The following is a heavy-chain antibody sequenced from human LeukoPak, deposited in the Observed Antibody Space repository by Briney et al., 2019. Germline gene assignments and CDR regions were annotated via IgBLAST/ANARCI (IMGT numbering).Heavy chain of an antibody. Sequence: TSETLSLTCTVSGGSISSYYWSWIRQPPGKGLEWIGYIYYSGSTNCNPSLKSRVTISVDTSKNQFSLKLSSVTAADTAVYYCARGRYGSPFDYWGQGTLVTVSS. J-gene: IGHJ4*02. V-gene: IGHV4-59*01. CDR1: GGSISSYY. CDR2: IYYSGST. D-gene: IGHD3-10*01. CDR3: ARGRYGSPFDY.